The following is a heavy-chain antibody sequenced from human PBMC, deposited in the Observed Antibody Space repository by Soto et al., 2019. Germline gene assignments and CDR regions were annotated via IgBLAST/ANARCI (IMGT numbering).Heavy chain of an antibody. Sequence: VQLVESRGGVVQPGRSLRLSCAASGFTFSDYAMYWVRQAPGKGLEWVAVVSHDGRNTHYADSVKGRFTISRDSSKHTVSLEMTSLRAEDTAVYYCAKGGRQWLVTSDFNYWGQGALVTVFS. CDR1: GFTFSDYA. CDR3: AKGGRQWLVTSDFNY. V-gene: IGHV3-30*04. J-gene: IGHJ4*02. CDR2: VSHDGRNT. D-gene: IGHD6-19*01.